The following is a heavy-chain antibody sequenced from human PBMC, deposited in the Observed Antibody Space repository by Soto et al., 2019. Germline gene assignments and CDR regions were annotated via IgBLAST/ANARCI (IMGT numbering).Heavy chain of an antibody. V-gene: IGHV5-51*01. Sequence: GESLKISCKGSGYSFTSYWIGWVRQMPGKGLEWMGIIYPGDSDTRYSPSFQGQVTISADKSISTAYLQWSSLKASDTAMYYCARVPTQNWNVLRRSYYYDVMDVWGQGTTVTVSS. CDR3: ARVPTQNWNVLRRSYYYDVMDV. CDR1: GYSFTSYW. CDR2: IYPGDSDT. D-gene: IGHD1-1*01. J-gene: IGHJ6*01.